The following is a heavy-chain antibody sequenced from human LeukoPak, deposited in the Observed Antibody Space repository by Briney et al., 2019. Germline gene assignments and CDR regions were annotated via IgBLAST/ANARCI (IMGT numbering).Heavy chain of an antibody. J-gene: IGHJ4*02. CDR1: GDSISGHY. D-gene: IGHD4-17*01. V-gene: IGHV4-4*07. CDR3: AGGPVTTFF. Sequence: PSETLSLTCSVSGDSISGHYWSWIRQPAGKGLEWDGRIHSSGSTDYNPSLKSRVTLSVDTSNNQFSLRVNSVTAADTAVYYCAGGPVTTFFWGQGALVTVSS. CDR2: IHSSGST.